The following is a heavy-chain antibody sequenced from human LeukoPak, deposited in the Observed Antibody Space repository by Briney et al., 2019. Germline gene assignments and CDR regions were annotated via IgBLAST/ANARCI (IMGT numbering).Heavy chain of an antibody. CDR3: ARAGALWFGELYHY. J-gene: IGHJ4*02. Sequence: GGSLRLSCAASGFTFSSYWMSWVRQAPGEGLEWVANIKQDGSEKDYVDSVKGRFTISRDNAKNSLYLQMNSLRAEDTAVYYCARAGALWFGELYHYWGQGTLVTVSS. CDR2: IKQDGSEK. D-gene: IGHD3-10*01. CDR1: GFTFSSYW. V-gene: IGHV3-7*01.